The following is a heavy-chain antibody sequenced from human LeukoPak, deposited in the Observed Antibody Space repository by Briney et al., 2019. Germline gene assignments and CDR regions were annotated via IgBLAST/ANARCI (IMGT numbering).Heavy chain of an antibody. CDR1: GGSISSYY. J-gene: IGHJ4*02. D-gene: IGHD1-1*01. V-gene: IGHV4-59*08. CDR2: IYYSGRT. Sequence: SETLSLTCTVSGGSISSYYWSWIRQPPGKGLEWIGYIYYSGRTIYNPSLGSRVTISVDSSRNQFSLNLRSVTAADTAVYYCARHSPIHTGNRVFDYWGQGSLVTVFS. CDR3: ARHSPIHTGNRVFDY.